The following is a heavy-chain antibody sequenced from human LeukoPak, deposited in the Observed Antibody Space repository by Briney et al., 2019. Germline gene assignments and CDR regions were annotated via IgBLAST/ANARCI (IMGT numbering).Heavy chain of an antibody. Sequence: GRSLRLSCAASGFTFSDYGMHWVRQAPGKGLEWVALISYDGSHKDYTDSVKGRFTISRDNAKNSLYLEMNSLRADDTGVYYCVRENPYVQWGQGTLVTVSS. D-gene: IGHD2-21*01. V-gene: IGHV3-30*03. CDR3: VRENPYVQ. J-gene: IGHJ4*02. CDR1: GFTFSDYG. CDR2: ISYDGSHK.